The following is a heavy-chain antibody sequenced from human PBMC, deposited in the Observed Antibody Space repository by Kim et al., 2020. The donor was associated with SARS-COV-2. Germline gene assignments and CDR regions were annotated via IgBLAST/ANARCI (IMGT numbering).Heavy chain of an antibody. J-gene: IGHJ5*02. D-gene: IGHD3-3*01. Sequence: GGSLRLSCAASGFTFDDYAMHWVRQAPGKGLEWVSGISWNSGSIGYADSVKGRFTISRDNAKNSLYLQMNSLRAEDTALYYCAKGTGPYYDFWSDGWFDPWGQGTLVTVSS. V-gene: IGHV3-9*01. CDR1: GFTFDDYA. CDR2: ISWNSGSI. CDR3: AKGTGPYYDFWSDGWFDP.